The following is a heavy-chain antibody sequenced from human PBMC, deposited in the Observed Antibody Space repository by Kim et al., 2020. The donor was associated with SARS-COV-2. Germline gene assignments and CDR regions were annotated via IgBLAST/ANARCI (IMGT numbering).Heavy chain of an antibody. D-gene: IGHD6-6*01. V-gene: IGHV5-51*01. J-gene: IGHJ4*02. Sequence: SPSFQGQVTISADKSISAAYLQWSSLKASDTAIYYCARRGGGSSYSFDYWGQGTLVTVPT. CDR3: ARRGGGSSYSFDY.